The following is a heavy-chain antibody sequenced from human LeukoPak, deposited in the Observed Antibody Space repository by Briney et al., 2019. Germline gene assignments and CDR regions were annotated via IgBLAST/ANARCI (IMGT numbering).Heavy chain of an antibody. D-gene: IGHD5-18*01. CDR3: ARVKRGYSYGPLEYYYFYMDV. Sequence: PSQTLSLTCTVSGGSISSGSYYWSWIRQPAGKGLEWIGRIYTSGSTNYNPSLKSRVTISVDTSKNQFSLKLSSVTAADTAVYYCARVKRGYSYGPLEYYYFYMDVWGKGTTVTVSS. V-gene: IGHV4-61*02. J-gene: IGHJ6*03. CDR2: IYTSGST. CDR1: GGSISSGSYY.